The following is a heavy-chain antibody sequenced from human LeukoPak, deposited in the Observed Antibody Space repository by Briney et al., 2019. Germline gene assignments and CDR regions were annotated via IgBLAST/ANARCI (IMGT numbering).Heavy chain of an antibody. CDR1: GFTFSSYG. D-gene: IGHD3-10*01. Sequence: GGSLRLSCAASGFTFSSYGMHWVRQAPGKGLEWVAFIRYDGSNKYYADSVKGRFTISRDNSKNTLYLQMNSLRAEDTAVYYCAKRYYYGSGFFDYWGQGTLVTVSS. CDR2: IRYDGSNK. V-gene: IGHV3-30*02. CDR3: AKRYYYGSGFFDY. J-gene: IGHJ4*02.